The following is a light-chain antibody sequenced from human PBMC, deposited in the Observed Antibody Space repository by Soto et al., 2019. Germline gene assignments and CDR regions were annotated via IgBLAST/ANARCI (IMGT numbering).Light chain of an antibody. Sequence: EIVLTQSPATLSLSPGERATLSCRASQSVSSYLAWYRQKPGQAPRLLGYDASNRATGIAARFSGSGSGTDFTLTISIQPSEYVATYCQQYGSWPLTFGPGTKVDNK. CDR1: QSVSSY. V-gene: IGKV3-11*01. CDR2: DAS. J-gene: IGKJ3*01. CDR3: QQYGSWPLT.